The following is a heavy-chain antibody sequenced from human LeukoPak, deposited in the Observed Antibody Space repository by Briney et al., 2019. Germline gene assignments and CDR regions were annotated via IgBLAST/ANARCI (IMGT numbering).Heavy chain of an antibody. CDR3: ARGIYGDYGLGY. CDR1: GGSISSGSYS. J-gene: IGHJ4*02. Sequence: SETLSLTCTVSGGSISSGSYSWNWIRQPAGKGLEWIGRVYSDGRNYNPSLESRVTMSVDMPKNYFSLKLNSVTAADTAVYYCARGIYGDYGLGYWGQGILVTVSS. V-gene: IGHV4-61*02. CDR2: VYSDGR. D-gene: IGHD4-17*01.